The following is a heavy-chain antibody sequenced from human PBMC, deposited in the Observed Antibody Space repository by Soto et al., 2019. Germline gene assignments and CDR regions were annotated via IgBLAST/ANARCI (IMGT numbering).Heavy chain of an antibody. V-gene: IGHV1-18*04. D-gene: IGHD2-2*01. Sequence: GASVKVSCKASGYSFTTYGITWVRQAPGEGLEWMGWITTHNGETEYAQAYKGRVTMTTDTSSSTTYMELRGLRSDDTAIYYCARVLIPAAISNFFYFGMDVWGQGTSVTVSS. CDR3: ARVLIPAAISNFFYFGMDV. CDR1: GYSFTTYG. J-gene: IGHJ6*02. CDR2: ITTHNGET.